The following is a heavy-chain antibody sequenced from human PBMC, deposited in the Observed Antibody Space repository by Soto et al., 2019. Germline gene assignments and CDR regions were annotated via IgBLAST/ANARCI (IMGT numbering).Heavy chain of an antibody. CDR3: ARGTDYYDSSGYYYHY. CDR1: GCTFSSYA. V-gene: IGHV1-69*13. J-gene: IGHJ4*02. D-gene: IGHD3-22*01. CDR2: IIPIFGTA. Sequence: ASVKVSCKASGCTFSSYAISWVRQAPGQGLEWMGGIIPIFGTANYAQKFQGRVTITADESTSTAYMELSSLRSEDTAVYYCARGTDYYDSSGYYYHYWGQGTLVTVSS.